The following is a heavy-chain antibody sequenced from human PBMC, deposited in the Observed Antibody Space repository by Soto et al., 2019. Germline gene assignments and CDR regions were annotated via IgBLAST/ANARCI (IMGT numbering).Heavy chain of an antibody. D-gene: IGHD3-16*01. V-gene: IGHV3-33*01. CDR3: AAAFGEE. J-gene: IGHJ4*02. CDR1: GFSFSSYG. Sequence: QVQLVESGGGVVQPGRSLRLSCAASGFSFSSYGILWVRHAPGKGLEWVARICYDGSTKYYADSVEGRFTISRYNSKNTLYLQMNSLRAEDTAVYYWAAAFGEEWCKGTLVTVSS. CDR2: ICYDGSTK.